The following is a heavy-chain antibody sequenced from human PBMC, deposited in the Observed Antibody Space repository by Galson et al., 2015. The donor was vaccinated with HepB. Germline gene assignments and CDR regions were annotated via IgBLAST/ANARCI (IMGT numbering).Heavy chain of an antibody. CDR1: GYTFTDYY. CDR3: ATASFWSQSRVFDY. CDR2: VDPEDGET. D-gene: IGHD3-3*01. Sequence: VKVSCKVSGYTFTDYYMHWVQQAPGKGLEWMGLVDPEDGETIYAEKFQGRVTITADTSTDTAYMELSSLRSEDTAVYYCATASFWSQSRVFDYWGQGTLVTVSS. V-gene: IGHV1-69-2*01. J-gene: IGHJ4*02.